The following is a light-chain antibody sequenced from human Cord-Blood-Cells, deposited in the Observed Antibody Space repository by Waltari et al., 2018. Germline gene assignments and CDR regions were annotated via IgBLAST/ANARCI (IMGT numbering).Light chain of an antibody. CDR1: SSNIGAGYD. J-gene: IGLJ2*01. CDR2: GTS. V-gene: IGLV1-40*01. CDR3: QSSDSSLSGSV. Sequence: QSVLTQPPSVSGAPGQRVTISCTGSSSNIGAGYDVHWYQQLPGTAPKPPIYGTSNRPSGVPDRFSGSKSGTSASLAITGLQAEDEADYYCQSSDSSLSGSVFGGGTKLTVL.